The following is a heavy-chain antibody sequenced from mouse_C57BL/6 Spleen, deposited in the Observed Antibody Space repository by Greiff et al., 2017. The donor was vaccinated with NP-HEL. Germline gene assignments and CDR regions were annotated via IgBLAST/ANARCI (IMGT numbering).Heavy chain of an antibody. CDR1: GYTFTDYN. CDR2: INPNNGGT. V-gene: IGHV1-18*01. CDR3: ARSYSNYVPYYFDY. Sequence: VQLQQSGPELVKPGASVKIPCKASGYTFTDYNMDWVKQSHGKSLEWIGDINPNNGGTIYNQKFKGKATLTVDKSSSTAYMELRSLTSEDTAVYYCARSYSNYVPYYFDYWGQGTTLTVSS. D-gene: IGHD2-5*01. J-gene: IGHJ2*01.